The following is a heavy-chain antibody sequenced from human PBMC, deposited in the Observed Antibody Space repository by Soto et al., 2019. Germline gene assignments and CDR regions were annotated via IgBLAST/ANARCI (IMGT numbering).Heavy chain of an antibody. CDR2: ISGSGGST. V-gene: IGHV3-23*01. J-gene: IGHJ6*02. D-gene: IGHD2-2*01. CDR3: ATTVRTSIPQKSYYYYGMDD. CDR1: GFTFSSYA. Sequence: GGSLRLSCAASGFTFSSYAMSLVRQAPGKELEEGSGISGSGGSTYYANSVKGRFTISIDNSKNTLYLQMNSLRAEDTAVYYSATTVRTSIPQKSYYYYGMDDWGQGTTVTVSS.